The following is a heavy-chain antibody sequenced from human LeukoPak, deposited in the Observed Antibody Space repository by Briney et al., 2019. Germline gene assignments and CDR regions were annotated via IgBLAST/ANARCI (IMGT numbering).Heavy chain of an antibody. CDR2: INSDGSST. J-gene: IGHJ4*02. CDR3: AKATIEQWLVKVDSFDS. D-gene: IGHD6-19*01. CDR1: GFTFSSYW. Sequence: GGSLRLSCAASGFTFSSYWMHWVRQAPGKGLVWVSRINSDGSSTNYADSVKGRFTISRDNAKNTLYLQMNSLRGEDTARYYCAKATIEQWLVKVDSFDSWGQGTLVSVSS. V-gene: IGHV3-74*01.